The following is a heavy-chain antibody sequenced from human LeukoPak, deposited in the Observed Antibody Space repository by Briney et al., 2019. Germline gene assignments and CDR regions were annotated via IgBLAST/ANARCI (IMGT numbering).Heavy chain of an antibody. J-gene: IGHJ4*02. V-gene: IGHV3-30*04. D-gene: IGHD4-17*01. CDR1: GFTFSSYA. Sequence: GGSLRLSCAASGFTFSSYAMHWVRQAPGKGLEWVAVISYDGSNKYYADSVKSRFTISRDNSKNTLYLQMNSLRAEGTAVYYCARDPGAYGDYADYWGQGTLVTVSS. CDR2: ISYDGSNK. CDR3: ARDPGAYGDYADY.